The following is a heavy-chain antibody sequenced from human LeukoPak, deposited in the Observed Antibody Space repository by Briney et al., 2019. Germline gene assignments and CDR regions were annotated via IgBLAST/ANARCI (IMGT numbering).Heavy chain of an antibody. D-gene: IGHD2-15*01. Sequence: ASVKVSCKASGYTFTNYGITWVRQAPGQGLEWMGWISGYQGSTKYAQNFQGRVTMSIDTSTSTAYMDLRSLRSEDTAVYYCARRPSCSGGSCYNVPRNWFDPWGQGTLVTVSS. CDR1: GYTFTNYG. CDR2: ISGYQGST. J-gene: IGHJ5*02. V-gene: IGHV1-18*01. CDR3: ARRPSCSGGSCYNVPRNWFDP.